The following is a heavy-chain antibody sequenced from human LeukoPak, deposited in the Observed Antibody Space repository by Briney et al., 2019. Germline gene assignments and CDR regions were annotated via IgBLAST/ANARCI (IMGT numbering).Heavy chain of an antibody. Sequence: GGSLRLSCAASGFTFSSYAMSWVRQAPGKGLEWVSAISGSGGSTYYADSVKGRFTISRDNSKNTLYLQMNSLRAEDTAVYYCAKDLGWFGELTDPSDAFDIWGQGTMVTVSS. D-gene: IGHD3-10*01. V-gene: IGHV3-23*01. CDR2: ISGSGGST. CDR3: AKDLGWFGELTDPSDAFDI. CDR1: GFTFSSYA. J-gene: IGHJ3*02.